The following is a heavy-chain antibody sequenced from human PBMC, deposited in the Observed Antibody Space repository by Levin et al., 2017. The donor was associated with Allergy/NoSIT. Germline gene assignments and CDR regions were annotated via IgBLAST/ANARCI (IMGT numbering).Heavy chain of an antibody. CDR3: TTDWVTYDILTGYIVVDY. V-gene: IGHV3-15*01. CDR1: GFTFSNAW. CDR2: IKSKTDGGTT. J-gene: IGHJ4*02. Sequence: GGSLRLSCAASGFTFSNAWMSWVRQAPGKGLEWVGRIKSKTDGGTTDYAAPVKGRFTISRDDSKNTLYLQMNSLKTEDTAVYYCTTDWVTYDILTGYIVVDYWGQGTLVTVSS. D-gene: IGHD3-9*01.